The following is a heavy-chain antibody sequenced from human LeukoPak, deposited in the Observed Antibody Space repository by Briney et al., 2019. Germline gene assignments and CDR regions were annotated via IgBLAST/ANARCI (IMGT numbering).Heavy chain of an antibody. CDR3: ARRVAVARRDAFDI. Sequence: ASVKVSFRASGYTFTIYAFSWVRQAPGQGMEWVGWISAYNGYTNYDQNLQGRVTITTDTSTSKAYMELTGLRSDDTAVYYCARRVAVARRDAFDIWGQGTMVTVSS. CDR2: ISAYNGYT. V-gene: IGHV1-18*01. CDR1: GYTFTIYA. D-gene: IGHD6-19*01. J-gene: IGHJ3*02.